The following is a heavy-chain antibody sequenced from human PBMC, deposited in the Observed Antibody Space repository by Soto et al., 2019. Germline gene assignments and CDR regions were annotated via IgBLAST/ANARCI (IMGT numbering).Heavy chain of an antibody. D-gene: IGHD1-26*01. CDR3: AKDRGGSYFSGAFDI. CDR2: ISGSGGST. V-gene: IGHV3-23*01. J-gene: IGHJ3*02. CDR1: GFTFSSYA. Sequence: EVQLLESGGGLVQPGGSLSLSCEASGFTFSSYALSWVRQAPGKGREWVSAISGSGGSTYYADSVKGRFTISRDNSKNTLYLQMNSLRAEDTAVYYCAKDRGGSYFSGAFDIWGQGTMVTVSS.